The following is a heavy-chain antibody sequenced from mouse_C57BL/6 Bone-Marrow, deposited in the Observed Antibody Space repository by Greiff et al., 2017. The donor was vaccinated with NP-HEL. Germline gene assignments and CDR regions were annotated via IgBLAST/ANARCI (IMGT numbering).Heavy chain of an antibody. D-gene: IGHD1-1*01. CDR1: GYAFSSSW. J-gene: IGHJ1*03. CDR2: IYPGDGDT. Sequence: VQLQQSGPELVKPGASVKISCKASGYAFSSSWMNWVKQRPGKGLEWIGRIYPGDGDTNYNGKFKGKATLTADKSSSTAYMQLSSLTSEDSAVYFCAHITTVVAPYWYFDVWGTGTTVTVSS. V-gene: IGHV1-82*01. CDR3: AHITTVVAPYWYFDV.